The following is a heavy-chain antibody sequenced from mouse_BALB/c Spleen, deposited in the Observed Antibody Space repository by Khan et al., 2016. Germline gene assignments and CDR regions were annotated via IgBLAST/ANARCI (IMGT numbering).Heavy chain of an antibody. CDR1: GYTFSSYW. J-gene: IGHJ2*01. Sequence: QVQLQQSGAELMKPGASVKISCKATGYTFSSYWIEWVKQRPGHGLEWIGEILPGSGSTNYNEKFKGKATFTADTSSNTAYMQLSSLTSEDSAVXDCARGLGRGYFDYWGQGTTLTVSS. CDR2: ILPGSGST. V-gene: IGHV1-9*01. CDR3: ARGLGRGYFDY.